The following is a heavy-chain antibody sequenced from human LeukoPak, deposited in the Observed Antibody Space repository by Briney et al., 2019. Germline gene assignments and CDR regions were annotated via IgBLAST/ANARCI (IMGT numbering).Heavy chain of an antibody. CDR3: ATPTVRPY. Sequence: GSLRRACAVYGFAFGSEAMSCIRQSPARGLEWVASISPGGGTTYYADSVKGRFTISRGNSKNTLYLQMNSLRAEDTAVYYCATPTVRPYWGQGTLVTVSS. D-gene: IGHD4-17*01. CDR2: ISPGGGTT. V-gene: IGHV3-23*01. J-gene: IGHJ4*02. CDR1: GFAFGSEA.